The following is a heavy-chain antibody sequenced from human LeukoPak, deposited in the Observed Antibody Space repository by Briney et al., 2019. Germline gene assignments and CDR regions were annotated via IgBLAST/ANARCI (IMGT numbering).Heavy chain of an antibody. Sequence: PGRSLRLSCAASGFTVSSNYMSWVRQAPGKGLEWVSVIYSGGSTYYADSVKGRFTISRDNSKNTLYLQMNSLRAEDTAVYYCARDRPGGSSQYWGQGTLVTVSS. D-gene: IGHD1-26*01. CDR3: ARDRPGGSSQY. CDR1: GFTVSSNY. CDR2: IYSGGST. V-gene: IGHV3-53*01. J-gene: IGHJ4*02.